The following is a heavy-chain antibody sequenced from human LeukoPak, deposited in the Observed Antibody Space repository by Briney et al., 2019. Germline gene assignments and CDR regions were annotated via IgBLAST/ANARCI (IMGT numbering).Heavy chain of an antibody. J-gene: IGHJ4*02. D-gene: IGHD3-9*01. V-gene: IGHV1-2*02. CDR3: ARPSAPDYDILTGYYAY. Sequence: ASVKVSCKASGYTFTGYYMHWVRQAPGQGLEWMGWINPNSGGTNYAQKFQGRVTMTRDTSISTAYMELSRLRSDDTAVYYCARPSAPDYDILTGYYAYWGPGTLVTVSS. CDR1: GYTFTGYY. CDR2: INPNSGGT.